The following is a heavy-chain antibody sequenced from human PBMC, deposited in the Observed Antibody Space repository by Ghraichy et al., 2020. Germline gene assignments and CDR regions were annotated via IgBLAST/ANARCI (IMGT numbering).Heavy chain of an antibody. V-gene: IGHV4-59*08. CDR1: GGSIGGHY. CDR2: IYYSGDT. D-gene: IGHD1-26*01. Sequence: SETLYLTCTVSGGSIGGHYWSWIRQPPGKGLEWIGYIYYSGDTKYNPSLRSRVTISVDTSNNQFSLKVSSMTAADTAVYYCARWRRDLGNDYWGQGTLVTVSS. J-gene: IGHJ4*02. CDR3: ARWRRDLGNDY.